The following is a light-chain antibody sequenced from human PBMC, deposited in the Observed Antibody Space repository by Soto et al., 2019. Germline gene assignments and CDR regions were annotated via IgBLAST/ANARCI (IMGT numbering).Light chain of an antibody. V-gene: IGKV3-20*01. CDR1: QTVSSNY. Sequence: EIVLTQSPGTLSLSPGERATLSCRASQTVSSNYLAWYQQKPGQAPRLLIYAASTRATGIPDRFSGSGSGTDFTLTISRLEPEDFAVYYCQQYGSLGTFGQGTKVDIK. CDR3: QQYGSLGT. CDR2: AAS. J-gene: IGKJ1*01.